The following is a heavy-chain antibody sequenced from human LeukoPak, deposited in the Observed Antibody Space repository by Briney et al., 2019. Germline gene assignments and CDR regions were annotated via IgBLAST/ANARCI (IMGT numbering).Heavy chain of an antibody. V-gene: IGHV3-21*01. J-gene: IGHJ6*03. CDR1: GFSFSSYN. CDR3: ARDPYSGTYGDTYYYYMDV. CDR2: ITSSSTYT. Sequence: GGSLRLSCAASGFSFSSYNMNWVRQTPGKGLEWVSSITSSSTYTFYADSVKVRFTISRDNARNSLYLQMNSLRAEDTSVYYCARDPYSGTYGDTYYYYMDVWGKGTTVTISS. D-gene: IGHD1-26*01.